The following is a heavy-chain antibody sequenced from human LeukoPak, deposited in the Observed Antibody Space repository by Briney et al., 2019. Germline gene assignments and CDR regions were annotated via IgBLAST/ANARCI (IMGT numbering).Heavy chain of an antibody. CDR3: ARGGLIGYYFDY. CDR2: IYYSGST. V-gene: IGHV4-39*07. J-gene: IGHJ4*02. Sequence: SETLSLTCTVSGGSISSSSYYWGWIRQPPGKGLEWIGSIYYSGSTYYNPSLKSRVTISVDTSKNQFSLKLSSVTAADTAVYYCARGGLIGYYFDYWGQGTLVTVSS. CDR1: GGSISSSSYY. D-gene: IGHD2-2*03.